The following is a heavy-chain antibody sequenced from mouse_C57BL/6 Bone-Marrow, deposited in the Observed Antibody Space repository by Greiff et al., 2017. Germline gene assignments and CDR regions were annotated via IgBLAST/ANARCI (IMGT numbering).Heavy chain of an antibody. Sequence: QVQLQQSGPELVKPGASVKLSCKASGYTFTSYDINWVKQRPGQGLEWIGWIYPRAGSTKYNEKFKGKATLTVDTSSSTAYMELHSLTSEDSAVYFCAAVYGSSYRYFDVWGKGTTVTVSS. CDR1: GYTFTSYD. D-gene: IGHD1-1*01. CDR2: IYPRAGST. V-gene: IGHV1-85*01. J-gene: IGHJ1*03. CDR3: AAVYGSSYRYFDV.